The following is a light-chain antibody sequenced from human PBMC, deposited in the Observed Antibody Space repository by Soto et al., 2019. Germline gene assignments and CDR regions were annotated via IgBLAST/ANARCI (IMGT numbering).Light chain of an antibody. CDR2: GAS. CDR3: LQHNSYPFT. CDR1: QDIRNA. V-gene: IGKV1-17*01. J-gene: IGKJ3*01. Sequence: DIQMTQSPSSLSASVGDRVTITCRASQDIRNALGWYQQKPGKAPKRLIYGASSLQSVVPSRFSGSRSGTEFTLTISSLQPEDFATYYCLQHNSYPFTFGPGTKVDIK.